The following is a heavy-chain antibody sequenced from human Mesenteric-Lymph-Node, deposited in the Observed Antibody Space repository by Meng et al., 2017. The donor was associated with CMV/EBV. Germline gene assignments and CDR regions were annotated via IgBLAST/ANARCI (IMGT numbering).Heavy chain of an antibody. D-gene: IGHD6-19*01. V-gene: IGHV3-30*04. Sequence: GESLKISCAASGFTFSSYAMHWVRQAPGKGLEWVAVISYDGSNKYYADSVKGRFTISRDNSKNTLYLQMNSLRAEDTAVYYCAREAVAGLLGDYYYYGMDVWGQGTTVTVSS. J-gene: IGHJ6*02. CDR1: GFTFSSYA. CDR3: AREAVAGLLGDYYYYGMDV. CDR2: ISYDGSNK.